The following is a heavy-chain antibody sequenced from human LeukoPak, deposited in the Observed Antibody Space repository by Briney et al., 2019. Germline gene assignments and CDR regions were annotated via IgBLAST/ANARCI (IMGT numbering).Heavy chain of an antibody. D-gene: IGHD2-2*01. Sequence: PGGSLRLSCAASGFTFPTYHMFWVRQSPGKGLELLAYVNSGSDMIYYSDSVKGRFTISRHNAKNSLYLEMISLRADDTAVYFCARGRGYCSRTTCWYFDYWGQGPLVTVSS. V-gene: IGHV3-48*01. J-gene: IGHJ4*02. CDR1: GFTFPTYH. CDR3: ARGRGYCSRTTCWYFDY. CDR2: VNSGSDMI.